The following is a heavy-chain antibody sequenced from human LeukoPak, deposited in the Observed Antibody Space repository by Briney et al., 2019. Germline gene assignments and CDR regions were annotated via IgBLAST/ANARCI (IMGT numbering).Heavy chain of an antibody. CDR3: AKDLRVNCSGGSCYDWFDP. J-gene: IGHJ5*02. Sequence: GGSLRLSCAASGFTFSSYGMHWVRQAPGKGLEWVAVISYDGSNKYYADSVKGRFTISRDNSKNTLYLQMNSLRAEDTAVYYCAKDLRVNCSGGSCYDWFDPWGRGTLVTVSS. V-gene: IGHV3-30*18. D-gene: IGHD2-15*01. CDR2: ISYDGSNK. CDR1: GFTFSSYG.